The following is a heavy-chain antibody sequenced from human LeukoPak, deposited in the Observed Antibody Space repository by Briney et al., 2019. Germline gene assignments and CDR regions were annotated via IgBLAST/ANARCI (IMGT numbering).Heavy chain of an antibody. CDR1: GDSVSRNSAA. J-gene: IGHJ5*02. CDR2: TYYRSEWYN. Sequence: SQTLSLTCAISGDSVSRNSAAWNWIRQSPSRGLEWLGRTYYRSEWYNDYAVSVESRITINPDTSKNQFSLQLNSVTPEDTAVYYCARADGDRDGYNFWFDPWGQGTLVTVSS. D-gene: IGHD5-24*01. CDR3: ARADGDRDGYNFWFDP. V-gene: IGHV6-1*01.